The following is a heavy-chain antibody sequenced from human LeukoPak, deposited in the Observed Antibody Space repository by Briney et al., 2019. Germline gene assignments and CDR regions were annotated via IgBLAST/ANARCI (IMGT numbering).Heavy chain of an antibody. CDR1: GFTFNNYG. V-gene: IGHV3-30*18. Sequence: GGSLRLSCAASGFTFNNYGMHWVRQAPGKGLEWVAVISYDGRNMHYPDSVKGRFTISRDISTDTLWLQMDSLRTEDTAVYYCAKGPLRGTAAAIDYWGQGTLVTVSS. CDR2: ISYDGRNM. D-gene: IGHD2-2*01. CDR3: AKGPLRGTAAAIDY. J-gene: IGHJ4*02.